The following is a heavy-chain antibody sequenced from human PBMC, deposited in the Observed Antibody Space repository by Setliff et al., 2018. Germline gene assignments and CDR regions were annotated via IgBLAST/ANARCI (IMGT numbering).Heavy chain of an antibody. Sequence: ASVKVSCKASGYTFTSYGISWVRQAPGQGLEWMGWISAYNGNTNYAQKLQGRVTMTTDTSTSTAYMELRSLRSDDTAVYYCAFSSLSLCSGGNCPNVFDVWGQGTMVTVSS. CDR2: ISAYNGNT. D-gene: IGHD2-15*01. CDR1: GYTFTSYG. J-gene: IGHJ3*01. V-gene: IGHV1-18*01. CDR3: AFSSLSLCSGGNCPNVFDV.